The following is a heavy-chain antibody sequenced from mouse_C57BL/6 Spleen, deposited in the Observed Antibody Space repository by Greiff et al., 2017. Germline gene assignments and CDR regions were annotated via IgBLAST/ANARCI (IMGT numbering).Heavy chain of an antibody. V-gene: IGHV2-2*01. Sequence: QVQLQQSGPGLVQPSQSLSITCTVSGFSLTSYGVHWVRQSPGKGLEWLGVIWSGGSTDYTAAFISRLSISKDNSKVQVFFKMNSLQADDTAIYYCASHYGNPWFAYWGQGTLVTVSA. CDR3: ASHYGNPWFAY. D-gene: IGHD2-1*01. CDR2: IWSGGST. CDR1: GFSLTSYG. J-gene: IGHJ3*01.